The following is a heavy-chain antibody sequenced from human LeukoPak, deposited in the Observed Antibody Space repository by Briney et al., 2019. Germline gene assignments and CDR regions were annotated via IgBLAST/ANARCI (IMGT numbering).Heavy chain of an antibody. J-gene: IGHJ4*02. D-gene: IGHD5-24*01. Sequence: SETLSLTFSVSGDSIRSFYWNWIRQSPEKGLEWIGNIHIGGRTEYNPSLRSRVAIVGDTSKDQLSLKLTSVTTADTAVYYCARGLWPQPGLVPFDYWGQGRLVTVSS. CDR3: ARGLWPQPGLVPFDY. CDR2: IHIGGRT. CDR1: GDSIRSFY. V-gene: IGHV4-59*01.